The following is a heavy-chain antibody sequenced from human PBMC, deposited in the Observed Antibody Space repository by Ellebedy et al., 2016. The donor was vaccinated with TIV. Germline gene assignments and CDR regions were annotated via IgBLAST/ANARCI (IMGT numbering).Heavy chain of an antibody. CDR2: IDGSENT. V-gene: IGHV3-23*01. CDR3: TKDSGWEHEY. D-gene: IGHD3-10*01. J-gene: IGHJ4*02. CDR1: GFAVSANG. Sequence: GESLKISCAASGFAVSANGMSWVRQAPGKGLEWVSGIDGSENTDYGDSVKGRFTISRDISKNTLYLQMNSLRAEDTALYYCTKDSGWEHEYWGQGTLVTISS.